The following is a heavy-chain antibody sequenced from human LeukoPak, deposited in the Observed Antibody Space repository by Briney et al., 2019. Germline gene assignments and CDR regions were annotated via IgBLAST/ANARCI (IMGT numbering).Heavy chain of an antibody. CDR1: GGSVSDYY. CDR3: ARGPYSYDSSGAFDI. CDR2: IYYTGST. D-gene: IGHD3-22*01. Sequence: SETLSLTCTVYGGSVSDYYWGWIRQSPGKGLEWIRYIYYTGSTSYNPSLRSRVTISVDTSKNQFSLKLSSVTAADTAVYFCARGPYSYDSSGAFDIWGQGTMVTVSS. V-gene: IGHV4-59*08. J-gene: IGHJ3*02.